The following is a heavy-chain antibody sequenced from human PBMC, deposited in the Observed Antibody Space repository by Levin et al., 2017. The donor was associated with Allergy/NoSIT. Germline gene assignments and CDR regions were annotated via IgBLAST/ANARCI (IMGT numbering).Heavy chain of an antibody. J-gene: IGHJ3*02. D-gene: IGHD2-15*01. CDR2: ISSSSSYI. Sequence: SCAASGFTFSNYHMNWVRQAPGKGLEWVSSISSSSSYIYYADSVKGRFTISRDNAKNSLYLQMNSLRAEDTAVYYCAREWSGDAFDIWGQGTMVTVSS. V-gene: IGHV3-21*01. CDR3: AREWSGDAFDI. CDR1: GFTFSNYH.